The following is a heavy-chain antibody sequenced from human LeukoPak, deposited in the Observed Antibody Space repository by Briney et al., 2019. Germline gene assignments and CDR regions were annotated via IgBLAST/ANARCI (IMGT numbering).Heavy chain of an antibody. D-gene: IGHD1-26*01. CDR1: GYTFTSYY. CDR3: AREMGATRFAFDY. V-gene: IGHV1-46*01. J-gene: IGHJ4*02. CDR2: INPTGGTT. Sequence: ASVKVSCKASGYTFTSYYMHWVRQAPGQGLEWMGIINPTGGTTGYAQKFQGRVTMTRDTSTSTVYMELSSLRSEDTAVYYCAREMGATRFAFDYWGQGTLVTVS.